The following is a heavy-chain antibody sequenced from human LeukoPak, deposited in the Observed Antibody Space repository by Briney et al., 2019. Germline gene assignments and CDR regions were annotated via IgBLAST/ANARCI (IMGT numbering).Heavy chain of an antibody. CDR1: GFTFSVYA. D-gene: IGHD3-3*01. CDR3: AKVWSADFWSGYFTWFDP. Sequence: GGSLRLSCTASGFTFSVYAMIWVRQAPEKGLEWVSGISGSGGSTYYADSVKGRFTISRDDSKNTLYLQMNSLRAEDTAVYYCAKVWSADFWSGYFTWFDPWGQGTLVTVSS. V-gene: IGHV3-23*01. J-gene: IGHJ5*02. CDR2: ISGSGGST.